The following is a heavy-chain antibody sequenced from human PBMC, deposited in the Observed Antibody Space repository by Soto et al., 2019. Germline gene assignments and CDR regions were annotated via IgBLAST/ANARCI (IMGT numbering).Heavy chain of an antibody. D-gene: IGHD2-2*01. Sequence: SETLSLTCAVYGGSISSNKWWSWVRQPPGKVLEWIGEIYHSGSTNYNPPLKSRVTISLDKSKNRFSLKLTSVTAADSAVYYCARDDHIVVVPTSLGAMDVWGQGTTVTVTS. V-gene: IGHV4-4*02. CDR1: GGSISSNKW. CDR3: ARDDHIVVVPTSLGAMDV. J-gene: IGHJ6*02. CDR2: IYHSGST.